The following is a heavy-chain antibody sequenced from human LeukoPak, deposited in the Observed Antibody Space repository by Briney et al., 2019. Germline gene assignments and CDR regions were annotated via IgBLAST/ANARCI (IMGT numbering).Heavy chain of an antibody. V-gene: IGHV3-30*01. CDR2: ISYDGSNK. J-gene: IGHJ4*02. D-gene: IGHD3-22*01. Sequence: GGSLRLSCAASGFTFSSYAMHWVRQAPGKGLERVAVISYDGSNKYYADSVKGRFTISRDNSKNTLYLQMNSLRAEDTAVYYCARGPQAYYDSSGLDYWGQGTLATVSS. CDR3: ARGPQAYYDSSGLDY. CDR1: GFTFSSYA.